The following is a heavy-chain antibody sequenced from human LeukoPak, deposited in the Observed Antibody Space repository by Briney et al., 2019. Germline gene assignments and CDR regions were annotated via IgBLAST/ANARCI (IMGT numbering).Heavy chain of an antibody. D-gene: IGHD6-13*01. CDR1: GFSYSGYW. J-gene: IGHJ5*02. CDR2: IEPAGSAT. CDR3: GRWGAVAGLDL. V-gene: IGHV3-7*01. Sequence: HPGGSLRLSCIVSGFSYSGYWMGWVRQPPGEGLEWVANIEPAGSATYYADSVKGRFTISRDNAKSSLSLQMSSLRVEDTAIYYCGRWGAVAGLDLWGQGTLVTVSS.